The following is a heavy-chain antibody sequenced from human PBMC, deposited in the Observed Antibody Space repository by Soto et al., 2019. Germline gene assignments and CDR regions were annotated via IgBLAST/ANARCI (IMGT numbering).Heavy chain of an antibody. D-gene: IGHD2-15*01. CDR1: GFAFRSYN. CDR3: ASATVVAATFDF. CDR2: ISSGSSNI. J-gene: IGHJ4*02. Sequence: PGGSLRPSCAASGFAFRSYNMNWVRQAPGKGLEWVASISSGSSNIYYADSVKGRFTISRDNAKNSLFLQMDSLRAEDSAVYYCASATVVAATFDFWGQGTLVTVSS. V-gene: IGHV3-21*01.